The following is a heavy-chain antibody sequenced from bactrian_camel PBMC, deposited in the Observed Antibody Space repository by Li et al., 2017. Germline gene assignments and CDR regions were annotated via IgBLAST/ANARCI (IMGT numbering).Heavy chain of an antibody. V-gene: IGHV3S63*01. J-gene: IGHJ4*01. CDR3: AAEEYCGGSWDLPVNYNY. D-gene: IGHD2*01. CDR1: GYYEGLHC. CDR2: IDTSGHRT. Sequence: HVQLVESGGGSVQAGGSLRLSCVASGYYEGLHCMAWFRRGLGNKREGVAMIDTSGHRTYYADSVNGRFTVSQDNAKNTVHLQMNSLKPEDSSMYYCAAEEYCGGSWDLPVNYNYWGQGTQVTVS.